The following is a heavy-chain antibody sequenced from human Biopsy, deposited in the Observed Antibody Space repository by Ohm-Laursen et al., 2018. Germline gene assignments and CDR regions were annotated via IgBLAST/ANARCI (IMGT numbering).Heavy chain of an antibody. CDR2: IYYSGST. Sequence: SDTLSLTCAVSDGSINSYYWNWIRQPPGKRLEWIGNIYYSGSTNFNPSLKSRVTISVDTSKNQFSLKLSSVTAADTAVYFCARGSSYGYDFDYWGQGTLVAVFS. CDR1: DGSINSYY. V-gene: IGHV4-59*13. D-gene: IGHD5-18*01. CDR3: ARGSSYGYDFDY. J-gene: IGHJ4*02.